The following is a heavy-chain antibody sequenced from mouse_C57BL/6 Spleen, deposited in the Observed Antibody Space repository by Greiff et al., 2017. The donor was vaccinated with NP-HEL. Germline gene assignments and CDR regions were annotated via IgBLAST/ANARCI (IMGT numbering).Heavy chain of an antibody. CDR3: ARRDLAHWYFDV. J-gene: IGHJ1*03. CDR2: ISSGSSTI. V-gene: IGHV5-17*01. CDR1: GFTFSDYG. D-gene: IGHD3-3*01. Sequence: EVKLVESGGGLVKPGGSLKLSCAASGFTFSDYGMHWVRQAPEKGLEWVAYISSGSSTIYYADTVKGRFTISRDNAKNTLFLQMTSLRSEDTAMYYCARRDLAHWYFDVWGTGTTVTVSS.